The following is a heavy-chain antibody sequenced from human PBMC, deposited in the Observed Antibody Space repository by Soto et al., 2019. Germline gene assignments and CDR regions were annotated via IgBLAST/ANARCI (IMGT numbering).Heavy chain of an antibody. CDR3: AVTYGSGSYIPTRKYSGYDYPLYFDY. Sequence: PGGSLRLSCAASGFIFSDYHMTWIRQAPGKGLECVSYISSSGDTIYYADSVKGRFTISRDNGKNSLYLQMNSLRADDTAVYYCAVTYGSGSYIPTRKYSGYDYPLYFDYWGQGTLVTVSS. CDR2: ISSSGDTI. J-gene: IGHJ4*02. V-gene: IGHV3-11*01. D-gene: IGHD3-10*01. CDR1: GFIFSDYH.